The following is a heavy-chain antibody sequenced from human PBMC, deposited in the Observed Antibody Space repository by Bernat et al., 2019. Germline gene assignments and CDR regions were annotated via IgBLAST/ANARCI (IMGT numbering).Heavy chain of an antibody. J-gene: IGHJ6*02. CDR3: ARDTTSQTLGANGMDV. CDR1: GFTFSSYG. D-gene: IGHD5-12*01. Sequence: QVQLVESGGGVVQPGRSLRLSCAASGFTFSSYGMDWVRQAPGKGLEWVAVISYDGNKKYYADSVKGRFTISRDNSKNTLYLQMNSLRAEDTAVYYCARDTTSQTLGANGMDVWGQGTTVTVSS. CDR2: ISYDGNKK. V-gene: IGHV3-30*03.